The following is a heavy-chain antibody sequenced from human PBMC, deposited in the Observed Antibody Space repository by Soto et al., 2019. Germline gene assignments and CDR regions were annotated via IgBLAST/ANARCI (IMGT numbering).Heavy chain of an antibody. CDR2: LSGAGGGK. Sequence: EVQLLESGGGLVQPGGSLRLSCAASGFSFSSYAMTWVRQSPGRGLEWVSSLSGAGGGKFYADSVKGRFTISRDNSKTTLYLEMNSLRAEDTALYYCAKLGYGDYERRFDYWGQGTLVTVSS. V-gene: IGHV3-23*01. CDR1: GFSFSSYA. CDR3: AKLGYGDYERRFDY. J-gene: IGHJ4*02. D-gene: IGHD4-17*01.